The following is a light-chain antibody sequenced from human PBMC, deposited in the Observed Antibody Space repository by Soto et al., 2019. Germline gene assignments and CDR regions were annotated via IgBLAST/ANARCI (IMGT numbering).Light chain of an antibody. CDR1: QSVSSN. V-gene: IGKV3-15*01. Sequence: IVMTQFPATLAVSPGERAILSCRASQSVSSNLAWYQQKPGQAPRLLIYDASTRAAGVPARFSGSGSGTDVTLVIPSLQSEDFAVYFCQQYKNWLVLPFGGGTKVEI. CDR3: QQYKNWLVLP. J-gene: IGKJ4*01. CDR2: DAS.